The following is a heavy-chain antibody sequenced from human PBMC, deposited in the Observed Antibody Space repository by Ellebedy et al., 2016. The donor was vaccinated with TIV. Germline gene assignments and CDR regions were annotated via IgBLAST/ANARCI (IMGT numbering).Heavy chain of an antibody. V-gene: IGHV1-3*01. CDR1: GYTFTSYY. D-gene: IGHD5-18*01. J-gene: IGHJ4*02. CDR3: ARQVQPWVYFDY. Sequence: ASVKVSCXASGYTFTSYYMHWVRQAPGQRLEWMGWINAGNGNTKYSQKFQGRVTITRDTSASTAYMELSSLRSEDTAVYYCARQVQPWVYFDYWGQGTLVTVSS. CDR2: INAGNGNT.